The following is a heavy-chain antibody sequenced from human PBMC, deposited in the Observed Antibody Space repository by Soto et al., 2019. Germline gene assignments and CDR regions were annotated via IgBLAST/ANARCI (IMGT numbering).Heavy chain of an antibody. CDR2: ISAYNGNT. D-gene: IGHD3-22*01. J-gene: IGHJ4*02. V-gene: IGHV1-18*04. Sequence: ASVKVSCKASGYTFTIYGISWVLQSPLQWRDWMGWISAYNGNTNYAQKLQGRVTMTTDTSTSTAYMELRSLRSDDTAVYYCARGSNGIDYYDSSGYYAQLDYWGQGTLVTVSS. CDR1: GYTFTIYG. CDR3: ARGSNGIDYYDSSGYYAQLDY.